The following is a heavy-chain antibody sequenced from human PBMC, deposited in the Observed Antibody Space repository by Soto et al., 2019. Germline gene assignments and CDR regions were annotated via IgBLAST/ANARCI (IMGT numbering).Heavy chain of an antibody. D-gene: IGHD1-26*01. J-gene: IGHJ6*02. Sequence: QVQLVESGGGVVQPGRSLRLSCATSGFTFSNYGIHWVRQAPGEGLEWVALIAYDGSHEYYADFVKGRFTISRDNSKNTLYLQMNTLRTEDTAVYYCAKDRRSGTYYFYGMDVWGQGTTVTVSS. CDR1: GFTFSNYG. CDR3: AKDRRSGTYYFYGMDV. V-gene: IGHV3-30*18. CDR2: IAYDGSHE.